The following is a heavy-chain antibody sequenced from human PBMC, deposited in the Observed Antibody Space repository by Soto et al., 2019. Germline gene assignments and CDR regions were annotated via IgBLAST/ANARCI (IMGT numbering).Heavy chain of an antibody. Sequence: PGGSLRLSCAGSGFTLSDHYIDWVRQAPGKGLEWVSGLSGSGTSTYYADSVKGRFTISRDNSRDTLFLQMNSLTADDTAVYYCAKATTNGGWFNPFDSWGQGALVTVSS. D-gene: IGHD6-19*01. J-gene: IGHJ4*02. CDR2: LSGSGTST. CDR3: AKATTNGGWFNPFDS. CDR1: GFTLSDHY. V-gene: IGHV3-23*01.